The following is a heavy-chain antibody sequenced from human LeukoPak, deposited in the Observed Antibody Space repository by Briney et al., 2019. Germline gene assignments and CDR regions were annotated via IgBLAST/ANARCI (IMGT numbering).Heavy chain of an antibody. CDR3: ASSIAAAGRDYYYYGMDV. CDR2: INHSGST. D-gene: IGHD6-13*01. V-gene: IGHV4-34*01. J-gene: IGHJ6*02. CDR1: GGSFSDYY. Sequence: SETLSLTCAVYGGSFSDYYWSWIRQPPGKGLEWIGEINHSGSTNYNPSLKSRVTISVDTSKNQFSLKLSSVTAADTAVYYCASSIAAAGRDYYYYGMDVWGQGTTVTVSS.